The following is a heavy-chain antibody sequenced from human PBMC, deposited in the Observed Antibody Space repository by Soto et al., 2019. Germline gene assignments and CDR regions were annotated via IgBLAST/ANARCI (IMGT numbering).Heavy chain of an antibody. J-gene: IGHJ6*02. CDR2: INPNSGGT. CDR1: GYTFTGYY. D-gene: IGHD3-9*01. V-gene: IGHV1-2*02. Sequence: GASVKVSCKASGYTFTGYYMHWVRQAPGQGLEWMGWINPNSGGTNYAQKFQGRVTMTRGTSISTAYMELSRLRSDDTAVYYCARDKEYYDILTGYYLYYYGMDVWGQGTTVTVSS. CDR3: ARDKEYYDILTGYYLYYYGMDV.